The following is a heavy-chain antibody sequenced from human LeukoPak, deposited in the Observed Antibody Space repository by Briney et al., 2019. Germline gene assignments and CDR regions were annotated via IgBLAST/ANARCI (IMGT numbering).Heavy chain of an antibody. CDR3: ARDAYYYDSSGYYS. CDR2: IYSGGST. J-gene: IGHJ4*02. V-gene: IGHV3-53*04. CDR1: GFTVSSNY. D-gene: IGHD3-22*01. Sequence: GGSLRLSCAASGFTVSSNYVSWVRQAPGKGLEWVSVIYSGGSTYYADSVKGRFTISRHNSKNTLYLQMNSLRAEDTAVYYCARDAYYYDSSGYYSWGQGTLVTVSS.